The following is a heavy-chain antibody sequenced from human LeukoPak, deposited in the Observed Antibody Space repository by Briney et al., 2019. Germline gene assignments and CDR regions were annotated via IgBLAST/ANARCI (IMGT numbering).Heavy chain of an antibody. CDR1: GYTFTSYD. V-gene: IGHV1-8*01. CDR2: MNPNSGNT. CDR3: ARGLRIYYYGSGSLPLGY. Sequence: ASVKVSCKASGYTFTSYDINWVRQATGQGLEWMGWMNPNSGNTGYAQKFQGRATMTRNTSISTAYMELSSLRSGDTAVYYCARGLRIYYYGSGSLPLGYWGQGTLVTVSS. J-gene: IGHJ4*02. D-gene: IGHD3-10*01.